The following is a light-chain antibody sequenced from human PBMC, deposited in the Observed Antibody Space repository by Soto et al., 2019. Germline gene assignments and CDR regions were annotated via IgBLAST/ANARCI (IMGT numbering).Light chain of an antibody. Sequence: QSVLTQPPSASGTPGQRVTISCSGSSSNIGSNTVNWYQHLPGTAPKLLIYSNNQRPSGVPDRFSGSKSGTSASLAISGLQSEDEADYYCAAWDDSLDVYVFGTRTKLTVL. V-gene: IGLV1-44*01. CDR3: AAWDDSLDVYV. CDR1: SSNIGSNT. CDR2: SNN. J-gene: IGLJ1*01.